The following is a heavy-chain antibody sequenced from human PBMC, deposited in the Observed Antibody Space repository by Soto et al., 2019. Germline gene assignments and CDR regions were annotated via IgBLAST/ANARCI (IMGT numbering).Heavy chain of an antibody. J-gene: IGHJ4*02. CDR3: ASHTNSWYYFDH. D-gene: IGHD6-13*01. CDR1: GYSFTSYW. V-gene: IGHV5-51*01. CDR2: IYPGDSDT. Sequence: PGESLKISCKGSGYSFTSYWIGWVRQMPGKGLEWMGFIYPGDSDTKYSQSFQDQVTISADKTISNAYLQWSNLKASDSAKYFCASHTNSWYYFDHWGQGTVVTVSS.